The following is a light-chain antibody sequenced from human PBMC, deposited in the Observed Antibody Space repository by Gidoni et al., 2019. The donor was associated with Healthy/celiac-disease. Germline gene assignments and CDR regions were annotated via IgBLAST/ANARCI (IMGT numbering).Light chain of an antibody. J-gene: IGLJ2*01. CDR2: EVS. CDR1: SSDVGRYNL. Sequence: QSALTQPASVSGPPGQSITISCTGTSSDVGRYNLVSWYQQHPGKAPKLMISEVSKRPSGVSNRFSGSKSGNTASLTISGLQAEDEADYYCCSYAGSSTFGVFGGGTKLTVL. V-gene: IGLV2-23*02. CDR3: CSYAGSSTFGV.